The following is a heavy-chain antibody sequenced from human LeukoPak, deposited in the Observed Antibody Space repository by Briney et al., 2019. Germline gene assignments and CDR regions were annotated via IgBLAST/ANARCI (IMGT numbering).Heavy chain of an antibody. CDR3: ARVTLGVVVPAAIPYYYDSSGYYPNWFDP. CDR1: GYSFTSYW. CDR2: IYPGDSDT. D-gene: IGHD3-22*01. J-gene: IGHJ5*02. Sequence: GESLKISCKGSGYSFTSYWIGWVRQMPGKDLEWMGIIYPGDSDTRYSPSFQGQVTISADKSISTAYLQWSSLKAPDTAMYYCARVTLGVVVPAAIPYYYDSSGYYPNWFDPWGQGTLVTVSS. V-gene: IGHV5-51*01.